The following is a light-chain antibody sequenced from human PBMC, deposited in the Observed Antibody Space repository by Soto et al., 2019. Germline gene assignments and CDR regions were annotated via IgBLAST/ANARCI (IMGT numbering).Light chain of an antibody. CDR3: CSYAGSYTLL. CDR2: EVT. Sequence: QSALTQPPSASGSPGQSVTISCTGTSSDVGGYNYVSWYQQHPGKAPKLMIYEVTKRPSGVPDRFSGSKSGNTASLTISGLQAEDEADYYCCSYAGSYTLLFGGGTKLTVL. CDR1: SSDVGGYNY. J-gene: IGLJ2*01. V-gene: IGLV2-8*01.